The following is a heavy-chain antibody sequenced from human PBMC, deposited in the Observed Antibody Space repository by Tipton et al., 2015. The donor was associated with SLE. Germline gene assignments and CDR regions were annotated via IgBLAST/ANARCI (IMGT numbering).Heavy chain of an antibody. CDR3: ARVAGDRYLGRFEF. V-gene: IGHV4-31*03. CDR1: GGFIGRSTYY. J-gene: IGHJ2*01. D-gene: IGHD2-21*02. Sequence: TLSLTCTVSGGFIGRSTYYWSWIRQFPGKGLEWIGYIHDSGSTYYNPSLQSRANISPGTSASQFSLHLTSVTAADAAVYYCARVAGDRYLGRFEFWGRGTLVSVSS. CDR2: IHDSGST.